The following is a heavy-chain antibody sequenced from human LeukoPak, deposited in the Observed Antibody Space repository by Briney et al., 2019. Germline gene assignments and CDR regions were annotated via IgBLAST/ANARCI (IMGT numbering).Heavy chain of an antibody. J-gene: IGHJ4*02. CDR1: GYTFTGYY. CDR2: ISYDGSNK. Sequence: SCKASGYTFTGYYMHWVRQAPGKGLEWVAVISYDGSNKYYADSVKGRFTISRGNSKNTLYLQMNSLRAEDTAVYYCALIVAMGATIDYWGQGTLVTVSS. CDR3: ALIVAMGATIDY. D-gene: IGHD1-26*01. V-gene: IGHV3-30-3*01.